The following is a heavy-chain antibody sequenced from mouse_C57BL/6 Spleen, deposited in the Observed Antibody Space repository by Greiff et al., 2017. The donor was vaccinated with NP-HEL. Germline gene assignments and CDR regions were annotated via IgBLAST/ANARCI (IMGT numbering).Heavy chain of an antibody. D-gene: IGHD1-1*01. CDR1: GFTFSDYG. Sequence: DVKLVESGGGLVKPGGSLKLSCAASGFTFSDYGMHWVRQAPEKGLEWVAYISSGSSTIYYADTVKGRFTISRDNAKNTLFLQMTSLRSEDTAMYYCARPFTTVEGWFAYWGQGTLVTVSA. CDR2: ISSGSSTI. J-gene: IGHJ3*01. CDR3: ARPFTTVEGWFAY. V-gene: IGHV5-17*01.